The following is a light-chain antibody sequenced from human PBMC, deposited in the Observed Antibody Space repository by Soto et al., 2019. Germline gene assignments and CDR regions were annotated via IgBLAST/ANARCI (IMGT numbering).Light chain of an antibody. Sequence: SVLTQPPSSSVTPGQGVTISFSGSSSNIGSNSVNWYQQFPGRAPKLLMYYDNQRPSGVPERFSGSKSGTSASLAISGLQSEDEADYFCAAWDNSLDGFYLFGTGTKVTVL. CDR2: YDN. CDR3: AAWDNSLDGFYL. J-gene: IGLJ1*01. CDR1: SSNIGSNS. V-gene: IGLV1-44*01.